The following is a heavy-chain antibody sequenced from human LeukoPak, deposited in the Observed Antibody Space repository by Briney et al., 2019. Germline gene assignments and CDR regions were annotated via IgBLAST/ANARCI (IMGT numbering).Heavy chain of an antibody. J-gene: IGHJ4*02. V-gene: IGHV4-34*01. CDR1: GGSFSGYY. CDR3: ARGINSPSFDY. Sequence: PSETLSLTCAVYGGSFSGYYWSWIRQPPGKGLEWIGEINHSGSTNYNPSLKSRVTISVDTSKNQFSLKLSSVTAADTAVYYCARGINSPSFDYWGQGTLVTVSS. D-gene: IGHD2/OR15-2a*01. CDR2: INHSGST.